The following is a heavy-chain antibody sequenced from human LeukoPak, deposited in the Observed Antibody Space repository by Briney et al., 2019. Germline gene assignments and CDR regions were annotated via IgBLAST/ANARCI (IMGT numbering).Heavy chain of an antibody. CDR1: GGSFSGYY. CDR2: INHSGST. J-gene: IGHJ6*02. D-gene: IGHD6-13*01. Sequence: PSETLSLTCAVYGGSFSGYYWSWIRQPPGKGLEWIGEINHSGSTNYNPSLKSRVTISVDTSKNQFSLKLSSVTAADTAVYYCARYSSSWYNYYYYYGMDVWGQGTMVTVSS. V-gene: IGHV4-34*01. CDR3: ARYSSSWYNYYYYYGMDV.